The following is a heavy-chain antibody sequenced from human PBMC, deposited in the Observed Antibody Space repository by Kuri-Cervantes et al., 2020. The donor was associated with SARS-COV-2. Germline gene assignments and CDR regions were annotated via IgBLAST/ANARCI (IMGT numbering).Heavy chain of an antibody. J-gene: IGHJ4*02. Sequence: SETLSLTCAVHGGSFSGYYWSWIRQPPGKGLEWIGEINHSGSTNYNPSLKSRVTISVDTSKNQFSLKLSSVTAADTAVYYCARGGYDSSGYYYGLGFDYWGQGTLVTVSS. V-gene: IGHV4-34*01. CDR1: GGSFSGYY. CDR2: INHSGST. CDR3: ARGGYDSSGYYYGLGFDY. D-gene: IGHD3-22*01.